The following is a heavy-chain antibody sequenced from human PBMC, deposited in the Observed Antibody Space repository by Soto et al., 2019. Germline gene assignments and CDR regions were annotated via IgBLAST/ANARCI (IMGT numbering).Heavy chain of an antibody. J-gene: IGHJ4*02. D-gene: IGHD2-15*01. V-gene: IGHV1-69*02. CDR1: GGTFSSYT. Sequence: QVQLVQSGAGVKKPGSSVKVSCKASGGTFSSYTISWVRQAPGQGLEWVGRIIPILGIANYAQKFQGRVTITADKSTGTASMELSSLRTADTAVYYCARGSGGNPDYWGQGTLVTVSS. CDR3: ARGSGGNPDY. CDR2: IIPILGIA.